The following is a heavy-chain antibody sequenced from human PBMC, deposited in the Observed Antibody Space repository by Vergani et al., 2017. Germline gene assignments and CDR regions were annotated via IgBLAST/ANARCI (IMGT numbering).Heavy chain of an antibody. CDR1: GGTFRSYA. CDR3: ARGVTTAYYYFGMDV. D-gene: IGHD4-11*01. CDR2: IIPMFRTA. V-gene: IGHV1-69*13. J-gene: IGHJ6*02. Sequence: QVQRGQSGAEVKKPGSSVKVSCKASGGTFRSYAISGVRQAPGQGREWMGRIIPMFRTANYAQKFEGRVTITADESTSTAYMELSSLRSEDTAVYYCARGVTTAYYYFGMDVWGQRSTVSLSS.